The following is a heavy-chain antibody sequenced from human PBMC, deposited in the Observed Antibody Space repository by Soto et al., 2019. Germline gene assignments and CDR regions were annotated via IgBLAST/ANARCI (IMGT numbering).Heavy chain of an antibody. V-gene: IGHV2-5*02. J-gene: IGHJ4*02. CDR2: IYWDDDK. D-gene: IGHD3-10*01. CDR3: ARHPYYGLGSYSFDY. CDR1: GFSLTTSGVG. Sequence: QITLKESGPTLVRPTQTLTLTCTFSGFSLTTSGVGVGWIRQPPGKALEWLAVIYWDDDKRYSSSLKNRLTITNDTSKNQMDHTMTNMDPVDTATYYCARHPYYGLGSYSFDYWGQGTLVTVSA.